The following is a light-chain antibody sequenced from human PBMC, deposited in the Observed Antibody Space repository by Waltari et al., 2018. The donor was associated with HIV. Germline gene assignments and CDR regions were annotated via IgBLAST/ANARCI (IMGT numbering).Light chain of an antibody. CDR3: LLSYNGARV. V-gene: IGLV7-46*01. Sequence: QAVVTQEPSLTVSPGGTVTLTCDSSTGPVTNAHYPYWLQQRPGQAPMTLILDTTKRHSWTPARFSGSLLGGKAALTLSGAQSEDEAEYYCLLSYNGARVFGGGTKVTVL. CDR1: TGPVTNAHY. J-gene: IGLJ3*02. CDR2: DTT.